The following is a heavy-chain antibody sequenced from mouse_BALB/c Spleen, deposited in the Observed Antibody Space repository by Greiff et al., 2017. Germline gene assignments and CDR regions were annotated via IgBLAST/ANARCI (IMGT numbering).Heavy chain of an antibody. V-gene: IGHV5-9-3*01. D-gene: IGHD2-4*01. CDR3: ARLLYDYDGYFDY. Sequence: VQLKESGGGLVKPGGSLKLSCAASGFTFSSYAMSWVRQTPEKRLEWVATISSGGSYTYYPDSVKGRFTISRDNAKNTLYLEMSSLRSEDTAMYYCARLLYDYDGYFDYWGQGTLVTVSA. J-gene: IGHJ3*01. CDR2: ISSGGSYT. CDR1: GFTFSSYA.